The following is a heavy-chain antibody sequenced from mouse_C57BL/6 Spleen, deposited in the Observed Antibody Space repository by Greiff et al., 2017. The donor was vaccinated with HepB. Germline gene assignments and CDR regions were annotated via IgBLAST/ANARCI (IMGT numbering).Heavy chain of an antibody. V-gene: IGHV1-81*01. Sequence: VQLQQSGAELARPGASVKLSCKASGYTFTSYGISWVKQRTGQGLEWIGEIYPRSGNTYYNEKFKGKATLTADKSSSTAYMALRSLTSEDSAVYFCARRGLYDVISWYFDVWGTRTTVTVSS. CDR3: ARRGLYDVISWYFDV. CDR1: GYTFTSYG. D-gene: IGHD2-12*01. CDR2: IYPRSGNT. J-gene: IGHJ1*03.